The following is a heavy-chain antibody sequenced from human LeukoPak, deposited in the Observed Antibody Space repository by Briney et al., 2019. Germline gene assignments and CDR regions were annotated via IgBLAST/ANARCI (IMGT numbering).Heavy chain of an antibody. CDR2: IKQDGSEK. V-gene: IGHV3-7*01. D-gene: IGHD2-2*01. CDR1: GFTFSSYW. Sequence: GGALRLSCAAPGFTFSSYWMSRVRQAPGKGLEWGANIKQDGSEKYYVESVKGRFTISRDNAKNSLYLQMNSLRAEDTAVYYCARNQLLFPNWGQGTLVTVSS. CDR3: ARNQLLFPN. J-gene: IGHJ4*02.